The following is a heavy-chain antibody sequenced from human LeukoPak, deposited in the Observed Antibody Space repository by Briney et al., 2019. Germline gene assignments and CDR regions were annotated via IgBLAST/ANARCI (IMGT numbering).Heavy chain of an antibody. CDR3: ARYCSSTSCYSPYYYGMDV. CDR2: ISSSSSTI. J-gene: IGHJ6*02. V-gene: IGHV3-48*01. CDR1: GFTFSSYS. D-gene: IGHD2-2*01. Sequence: GGSLRLSCAASGFTFSSYSMNWVRQAPGKGLEWVSYISSSSSTIYYADSVKGRFTISRDNAKNSLYLQMNSLRAEDTAVYCCARYCSSTSCYSPYYYGMDVWGQGTTVTVSS.